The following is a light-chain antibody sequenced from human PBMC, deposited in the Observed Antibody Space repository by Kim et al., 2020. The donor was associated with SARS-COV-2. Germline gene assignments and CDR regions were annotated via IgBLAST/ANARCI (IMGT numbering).Light chain of an antibody. V-gene: IGKV1-9*01. CDR1: QGLGSS. CDR2: PPS. Sequence: DIQLTQSPSFLSASVGDRVTITCRASQGLGSSLAWYQQKPGRAPKLLIYPPSTLQTGVPSRFSGSGSGTEFTLTISSLQPEDFATYYCQQVYHNPITFGQGTRLEIK. CDR3: QQVYHNPIT. J-gene: IGKJ5*01.